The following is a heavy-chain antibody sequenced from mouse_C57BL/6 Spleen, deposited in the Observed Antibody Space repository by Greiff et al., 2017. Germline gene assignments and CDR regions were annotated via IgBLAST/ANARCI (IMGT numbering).Heavy chain of an antibody. V-gene: IGHV1-85*01. Sequence: QVQLQQSGPELVKPGASVKLSCKASGYTFTSYDINWVKQRPGQGLEWIGWIYPGDGSTKYNEKFKGKATLTVDTSSSSAYMELHSLTSEASAVYFCARGGDSNYLDYWGQGTTLTVSS. J-gene: IGHJ2*01. D-gene: IGHD2-5*01. CDR2: IYPGDGST. CDR1: GYTFTSYD. CDR3: ARGGDSNYLDY.